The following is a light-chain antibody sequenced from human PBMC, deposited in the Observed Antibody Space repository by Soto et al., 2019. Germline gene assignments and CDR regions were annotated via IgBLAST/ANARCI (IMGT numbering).Light chain of an antibody. CDR1: SSNIGADYD. CDR3: QSYDSSLSDSRV. J-gene: IGLJ1*01. Sequence: QAVVTQPPSVSGAPGQRVTISCTGGSSNIGADYDVHWYQQLPGTAPKLLIYGNSNRPSGVPDRFSGSKSGTSASLAITGLQAEDEADYYCQSYDSSLSDSRVFGTGTKVTVL. CDR2: GNS. V-gene: IGLV1-40*01.